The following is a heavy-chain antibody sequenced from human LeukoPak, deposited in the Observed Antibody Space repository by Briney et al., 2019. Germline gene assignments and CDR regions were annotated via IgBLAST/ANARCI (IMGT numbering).Heavy chain of an antibody. CDR1: GHTFTVSY. CDR2: INPNSGGS. J-gene: IGHJ4*02. Sequence: PSVKVSCKTSGHTFTVSYINWVRQAPGQGLEWMGWINPNSGGSNYAQKFQGRVTLTRDTSLSTAYMEVSRLTSDDTAVYYCATGGVRPNWGQGTLVTVSS. V-gene: IGHV1-2*02. D-gene: IGHD3-16*01. CDR3: ATGGVRPN.